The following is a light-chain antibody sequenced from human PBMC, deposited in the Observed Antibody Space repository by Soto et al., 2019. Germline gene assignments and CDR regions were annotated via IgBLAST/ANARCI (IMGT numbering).Light chain of an antibody. CDR1: HVISNW. V-gene: IGKV1-12*01. CDR3: QQANDFPYT. CDR2: AAS. Sequence: DIPMTQSPSSVSASVGDTVNITCRASHVISNWLAWYQQRAGKAPKLLIYAASRLQSGVPSSLGVCESGPDFTLAISGLQPEDVASYYCQQANDFPYTFGQGTKLEI. J-gene: IGKJ2*01.